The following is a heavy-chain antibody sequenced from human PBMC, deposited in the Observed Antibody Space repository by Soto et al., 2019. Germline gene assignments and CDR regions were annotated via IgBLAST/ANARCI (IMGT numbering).Heavy chain of an antibody. J-gene: IGHJ4*02. CDR1: GFTVSSNY. CDR3: ARSSNSIAAAGTGFDY. D-gene: IGHD6-13*01. CDR2: IYSGGST. Sequence: GGSLRLSCAASGFTVSSNYMSWVRQAPGKGLEWVSVIYSGGSTYYADSVKGRFTISRDNSKNTLYLQMNSLRAEDTAVYYCARSSNSIAAAGTGFDYWGQGTLVTVSS. V-gene: IGHV3-53*01.